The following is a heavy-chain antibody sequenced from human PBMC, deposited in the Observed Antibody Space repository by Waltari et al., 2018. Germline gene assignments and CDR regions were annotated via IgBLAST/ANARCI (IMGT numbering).Heavy chain of an antibody. V-gene: IGHV4-4*07. Sequence: HLQELGPGLVKPSETLSITCDVSGDSISNSYWSWVRQSAGKALEWIGGVDTSGTTNYNPALRGRITVAEDTSKNQISLNMNSVTAADTAVYYCARDRREDVGDYDPLFDYWGQGVLVTVSS. CDR1: GDSISNSY. D-gene: IGHD4-17*01. CDR2: VDTSGTT. CDR3: ARDRREDVGDYDPLFDY. J-gene: IGHJ4*02.